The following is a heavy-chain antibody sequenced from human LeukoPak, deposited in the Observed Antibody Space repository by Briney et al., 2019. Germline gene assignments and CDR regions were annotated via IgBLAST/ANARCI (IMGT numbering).Heavy chain of an antibody. CDR1: GFTFSSYW. V-gene: IGHV3-7*03. CDR2: IKRDGSEK. Sequence: GGSLRLSCAASGFTFSSYWMSWVRQAPGKGLEWVANIKRDGSEKYYVDSVKGRFTISRDNAKNSLYLQMNSLRAADTAVYYCARAYYYGSGSYYKLFDYWGQGTLVTVSS. J-gene: IGHJ4*02. CDR3: ARAYYYGSGSYYKLFDY. D-gene: IGHD3-10*01.